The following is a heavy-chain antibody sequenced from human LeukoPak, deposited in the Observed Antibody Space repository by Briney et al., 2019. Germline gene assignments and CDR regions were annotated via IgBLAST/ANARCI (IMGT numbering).Heavy chain of an antibody. CDR2: IKQDGSEK. D-gene: IGHD3-16*01. V-gene: IGHV3-7*01. CDR1: GFTFSSYL. CDR3: ARDSTWGGIYFDY. J-gene: IGHJ4*02. Sequence: QSGGSLRLSCAASGFTFSSYLMSWVRQAPGKGLEWVANIKQDGSEKYYVDSVKGRFTISRDNAKNSLDLQMNSLRAEDTAVYFCARDSTWGGIYFDYWGQGTLVTVSS.